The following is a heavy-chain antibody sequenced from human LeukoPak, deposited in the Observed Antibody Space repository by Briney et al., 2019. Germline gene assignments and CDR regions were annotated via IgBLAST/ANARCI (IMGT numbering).Heavy chain of an antibody. V-gene: IGHV4-61*02. CDR2: IYTSGST. CDR3: ARDSYSGYDWEGWSDP. D-gene: IGHD5-12*01. CDR1: GGSISSGSYY. Sequence: PSQTLSLTCTVSGGSISSGSYYWSWIRQPAGKGLEWIGRIYTSGSTNYNPSLKSRVTISVDTSKNQFSLKLSSVTAADTAVYYCARDSYSGYDWEGWSDPWGQGILVTVSS. J-gene: IGHJ5*02.